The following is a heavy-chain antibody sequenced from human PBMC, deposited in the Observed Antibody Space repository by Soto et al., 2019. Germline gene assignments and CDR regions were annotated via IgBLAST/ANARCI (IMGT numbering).Heavy chain of an antibody. J-gene: IGHJ4*02. CDR1: GFTFSSYG. D-gene: IGHD1-26*01. Sequence: GGSLRLSCAASGFTFSSYGMHWVRQAPGKGLEWVAVIWNDGSYKYYADSVKGRFTISRDNSKNTLYLQMNSLRAEDTAVYYCVRERYSGSHYGLLDYWGQGTLVTVSS. CDR3: VRERYSGSHYGLLDY. CDR2: IWNDGSYK. V-gene: IGHV3-33*01.